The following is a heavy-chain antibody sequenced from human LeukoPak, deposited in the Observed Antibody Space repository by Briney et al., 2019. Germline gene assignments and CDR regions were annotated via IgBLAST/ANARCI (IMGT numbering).Heavy chain of an antibody. D-gene: IGHD2-2*01. CDR3: TTDYCSSTSCYGWYYFDY. Sequence: GGSLRLSCAASGFIFSNAWMSWVRQAPGKGLEWVGRIKSKTDGGTTDYAAPVKGRFTISRDDSKNTLYLQMNSLKTEDTAVYYCTTDYCSSTSCYGWYYFDYWGQGTLVTVSS. CDR1: GFIFSNAW. V-gene: IGHV3-15*01. CDR2: IKSKTDGGTT. J-gene: IGHJ4*02.